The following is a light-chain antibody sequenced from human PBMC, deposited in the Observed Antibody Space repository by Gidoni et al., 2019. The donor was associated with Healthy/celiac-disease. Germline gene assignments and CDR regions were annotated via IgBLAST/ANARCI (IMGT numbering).Light chain of an antibody. Sequence: ITCRASQGISSYLAWYQQKPGKAPKLLIYAASTLQSGVPSRFSGSGSGTDFTLTISCLQSEDFATYYCQQYYSYPWTFGQGTKVEIK. J-gene: IGKJ1*01. CDR1: QGISSY. V-gene: IGKV1-8*01. CDR2: AAS. CDR3: QQYYSYPWT.